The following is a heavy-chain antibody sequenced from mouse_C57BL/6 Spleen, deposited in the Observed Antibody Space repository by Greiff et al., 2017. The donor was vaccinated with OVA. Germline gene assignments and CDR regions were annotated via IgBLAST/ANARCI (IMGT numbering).Heavy chain of an antibody. CDR3: APLLLRR. Sequence: QVQLQQSGADLAKPGASVKLSCKASGYTFTSYWMHWVKQRPGQGLEWIGYINPSSGYTKYNQKFKNKATLTADKSSSTAYMQLSTLTYEDSAGYYCAPLLLRRWGKGTTLTVS. D-gene: IGHD1-1*01. J-gene: IGHJ2*01. CDR2: INPSSGYT. CDR1: GYTFTSYW. V-gene: IGHV1-7*01.